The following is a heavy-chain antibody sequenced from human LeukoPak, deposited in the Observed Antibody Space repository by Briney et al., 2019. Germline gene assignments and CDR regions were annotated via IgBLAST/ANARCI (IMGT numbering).Heavy chain of an antibody. V-gene: IGHV3-23*01. CDR1: GFTFSSYA. J-gene: IGHJ4*02. D-gene: IGHD3-3*01. Sequence: PGGSLRLSCAASGFTFSSYAMSWVRQAPGKGLEWVSAISGSGGSTYYADSVKGRFTISRDNSKNSLYLQMNSLRTEDTALYYCAKDSGGYDFWSGYQYFDYWGQGTLVTVSS. CDR2: ISGSGGST. CDR3: AKDSGGYDFWSGYQYFDY.